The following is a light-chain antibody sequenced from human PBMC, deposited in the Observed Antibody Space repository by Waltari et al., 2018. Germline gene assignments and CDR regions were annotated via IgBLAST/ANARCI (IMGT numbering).Light chain of an antibody. CDR2: DAS. V-gene: IGKV1-33*01. J-gene: IGKJ4*01. Sequence: DIQMTQSPSSLSASVGERVTITCQASQDISNYLNWYQQKPGKAPKLLIYDASNLETGGPSRFSGSGSGTDFTFTISSLQPEDIATYYCQQYDNLPLTFGGGTKVEIK. CDR3: QQYDNLPLT. CDR1: QDISNY.